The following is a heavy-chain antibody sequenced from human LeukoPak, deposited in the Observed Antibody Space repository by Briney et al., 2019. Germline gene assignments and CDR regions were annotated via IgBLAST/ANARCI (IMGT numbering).Heavy chain of an antibody. V-gene: IGHV3-43*01. J-gene: IGHJ6*03. CDR2: ISWDGVST. CDR1: GFTFDDYS. CDR3: AKGNAYSDYYMDV. D-gene: IGHD1-1*01. Sequence: PEGSLRLSCAASGFTFDDYSIHWVRQAPGKGLEWVSFISWDGVSTYYADSVKGRFTISRDNSKNSLYLQINSLRTEDTALYYCAKGNAYSDYYMDVWGKGTTVTVSS.